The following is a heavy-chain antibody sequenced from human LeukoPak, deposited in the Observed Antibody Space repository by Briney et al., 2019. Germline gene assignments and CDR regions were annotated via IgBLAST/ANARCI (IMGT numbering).Heavy chain of an antibody. CDR1: GFTFDDYG. J-gene: IGHJ4*02. V-gene: IGHV3-23*01. CDR2: IGGSGTST. CDR3: AKDSGTYYKAFDY. Sequence: PGGSLRLSCAASGFTFDDYGMSWVRQAPGKGLEWVSTIGGSGTSTYYADSVKGRFTISRDNSKNTLYLQMNSLGAEDTAVYYCAKDSGTYYKAFDYWGQGTLVTVSS. D-gene: IGHD1-26*01.